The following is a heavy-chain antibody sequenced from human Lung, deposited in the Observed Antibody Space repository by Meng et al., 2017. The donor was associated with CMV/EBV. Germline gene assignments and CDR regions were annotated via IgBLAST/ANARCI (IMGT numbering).Heavy chain of an antibody. Sequence: GESXKISCAASGFTFSSYAMSWVRQAPGKGLEWISAISGSGGSTYYADSVNGRFTISRDNSKNTLYLQMNSLRAEDTAVYYCAKAVPDGYYYGMDVWGQGTXVTVSS. J-gene: IGHJ6*02. CDR1: GFTFSSYA. V-gene: IGHV3-23*01. CDR2: ISGSGGST. D-gene: IGHD2-2*01. CDR3: AKAVPDGYYYGMDV.